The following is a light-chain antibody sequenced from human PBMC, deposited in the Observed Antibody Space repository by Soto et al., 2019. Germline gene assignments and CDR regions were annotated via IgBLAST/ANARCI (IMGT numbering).Light chain of an antibody. J-gene: IGKJ1*01. V-gene: IGKV3-20*01. Sequence: EIVLTQSPGTLSLSPGERATLSCRASQSVSSSYLAWYQQKPGQAPRLLIYGASSRATGIPDRFSGSGSGTDFTLTIRRLEPEDFAVYYCQQYGSSPGWTFGQGTKGDIK. CDR3: QQYGSSPGWT. CDR1: QSVSSSY. CDR2: GAS.